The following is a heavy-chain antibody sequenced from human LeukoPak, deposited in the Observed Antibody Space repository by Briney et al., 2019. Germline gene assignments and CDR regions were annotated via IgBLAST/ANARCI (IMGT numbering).Heavy chain of an antibody. V-gene: IGHV3-7*01. CDR3: ARDLWGSYSTGSYLDY. CDR1: GFPFTNYW. D-gene: IGHD6-19*01. J-gene: IGHJ4*02. CDR2: IKEDGSVM. Sequence: GGSLRLSCAVSGFPFTNYWMSWVRQAPGKGLEWVAHIKEDGSVMYYVDSLKGRFTISRDSAQNSLYLQMNSLRVEDTAVYFCARDLWGSYSTGSYLDYWGQGALVSVSS.